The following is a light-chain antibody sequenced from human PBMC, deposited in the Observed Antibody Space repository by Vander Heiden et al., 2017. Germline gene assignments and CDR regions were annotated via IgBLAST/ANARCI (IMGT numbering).Light chain of an antibody. Sequence: GSPGQSNTISCTGTSSDVGGYNYVSWYQQHPGKAPKLMIHEVSNRPSGVSNRFSGSKSGNTASLTISGLQVEDEADYYCNSYAGSNNVVFGGGTKLTVL. CDR3: NSYAGSNNVV. CDR1: SSDVGGYNY. J-gene: IGLJ2*01. CDR2: EVS. V-gene: IGLV2-14*01.